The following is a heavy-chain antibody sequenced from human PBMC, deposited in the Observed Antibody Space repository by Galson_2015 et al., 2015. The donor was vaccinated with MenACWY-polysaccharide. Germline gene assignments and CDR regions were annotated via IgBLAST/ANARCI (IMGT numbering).Heavy chain of an antibody. V-gene: IGHV3-7*01. D-gene: IGHD6-19*01. Sequence: SLRLSCAASGFTFSTYWMSWVRQAPGKGLEWVANIKPDGSDKYYVDSVKGRFTISRDNAKNSLYPQMNGLRAEDTAIFFCARATYNGGWYPDYFDYWGQGALVTVSS. CDR2: IKPDGSDK. J-gene: IGHJ4*02. CDR1: GFTFSTYW. CDR3: ARATYNGGWYPDYFDY.